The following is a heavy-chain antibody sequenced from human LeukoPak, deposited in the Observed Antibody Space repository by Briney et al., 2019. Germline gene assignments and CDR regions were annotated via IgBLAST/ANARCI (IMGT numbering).Heavy chain of an antibody. Sequence: PGGCLRLSCAASGFTVSSNYMSWVRQAPGKGLEGVSVIYSGGSTSYADSVTCRLTISRHNSKNTLYLQMNSLRAEDTPVYYCARSGLYNDDYFDYWGQGTLVTVSS. J-gene: IGHJ4*02. D-gene: IGHD3-3*01. V-gene: IGHV3-53*04. CDR2: IYSGGST. CDR1: GFTVSSNY. CDR3: ARSGLYNDDYFDY.